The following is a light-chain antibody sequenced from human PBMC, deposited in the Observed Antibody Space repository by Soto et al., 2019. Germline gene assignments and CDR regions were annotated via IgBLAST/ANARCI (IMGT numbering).Light chain of an antibody. V-gene: IGLV1-44*01. J-gene: IGLJ2*01. CDR2: SNN. CDR3: AAWDDSLNGPV. Sequence: QSVLTQPPSVSGTTGQRVTISCSGSSSNIGSNTVNWYQQLPGTAPKLLIYSNNQRPSGVPDRFSGSKSGTSASLAISGLQSEDEADYYCAAWDDSLNGPVFGGGTKLTVL. CDR1: SSNIGSNT.